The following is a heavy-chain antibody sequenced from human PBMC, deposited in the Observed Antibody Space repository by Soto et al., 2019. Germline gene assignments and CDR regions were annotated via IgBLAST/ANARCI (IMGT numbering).Heavy chain of an antibody. V-gene: IGHV3-23*01. CDR2: ISGSGGST. CDR3: ARGRSDDYFDY. Sequence: VGPLRGSCAASGFTFISYAMSWVRQAPGKGLEWVSAISGSGGSTYYADSLRGRFTISRDNAKKSLYLQMHSLRVEDTAVYYCARGRSDDYFDYWGQGTLVTVSS. CDR1: GFTFISYA. J-gene: IGHJ4*02. D-gene: IGHD2-15*01.